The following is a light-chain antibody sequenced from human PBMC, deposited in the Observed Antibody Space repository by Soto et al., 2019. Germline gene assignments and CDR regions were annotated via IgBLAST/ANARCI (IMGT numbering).Light chain of an antibody. CDR3: VAWDDSLNGRV. CDR2: SNN. J-gene: IGLJ2*01. Sequence: QSVVTQPPSASGTPGQRVTISCSGSRSNIGSNTVNWYQQLPGTTPTLLIYSNNQRPSGVPARFSGSKSGTSASLAISGLQSEEEAAYYCVAWDDSLNGRVFGGGTKLTVL. CDR1: RSNIGSNT. V-gene: IGLV1-44*01.